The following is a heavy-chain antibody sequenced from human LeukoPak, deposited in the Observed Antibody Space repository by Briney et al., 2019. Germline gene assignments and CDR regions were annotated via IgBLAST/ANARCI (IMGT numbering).Heavy chain of an antibody. D-gene: IGHD4-23*01. CDR1: GFTVSNNY. Sequence: GGSLRLSCAASGFTVSNNYMSWVSQAPGKGLEWVSVIYSGGSTYYADSVKGRFTISRDNSKNTLYLHMNSLRAEDTAVYYCARDDYGGEGADDWGQGTLVTVSS. CDR3: ARDDYGGEGADD. V-gene: IGHV3-53*01. J-gene: IGHJ4*02. CDR2: IYSGGST.